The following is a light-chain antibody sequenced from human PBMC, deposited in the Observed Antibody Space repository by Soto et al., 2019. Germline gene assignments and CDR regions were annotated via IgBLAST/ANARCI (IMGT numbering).Light chain of an antibody. CDR2: EVS. Sequence: QSALTQPASVSGSPGQSITISCTGTSSDVGGYNYVSWYQQHPGKAPKLMIYEVSNRPSGVSNRFSGSKSGNTASLTISGXXXXXXXXYYCSSYTSSSTLVFGTGTKLTVL. V-gene: IGLV2-14*01. J-gene: IGLJ1*01. CDR3: SSYTSSSTLV. CDR1: SSDVGGYNY.